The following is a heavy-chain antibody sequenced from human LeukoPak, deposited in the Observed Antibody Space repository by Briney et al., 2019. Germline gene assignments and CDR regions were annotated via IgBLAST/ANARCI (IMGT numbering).Heavy chain of an antibody. Sequence: SETLSLTCTVSGGSISSGDYYWSWIRQPPGKGLEWIGYIYYSGSTYYNPSLKSRVTISVDTSKNQFSLKLSSVTAADTALYYCAGRGSSSGTFDIWGPGTFVTVSS. CDR3: AGRGSSSGTFDI. CDR2: IYYSGST. J-gene: IGHJ3*02. D-gene: IGHD2-2*01. V-gene: IGHV4-30-4*01. CDR1: GGSISSGDYY.